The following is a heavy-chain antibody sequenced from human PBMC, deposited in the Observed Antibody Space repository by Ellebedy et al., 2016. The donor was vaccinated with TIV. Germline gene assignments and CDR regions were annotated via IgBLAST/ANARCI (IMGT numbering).Heavy chain of an antibody. CDR1: GGSINGFY. CDR2: MSDSGSS. D-gene: IGHD6-19*01. J-gene: IGHJ4*02. CDR3: ARLIGWSSAPGY. Sequence: SETLSLXCIVSGGSINGFYWSWIRQPPGKGLEWIGHMSDSGSSDYNPSLKSRVTISVDTSKNQFSLRLTSVSAADTAVYYCARLIGWSSAPGYWGQGTLVTVSS. V-gene: IGHV4-59*08.